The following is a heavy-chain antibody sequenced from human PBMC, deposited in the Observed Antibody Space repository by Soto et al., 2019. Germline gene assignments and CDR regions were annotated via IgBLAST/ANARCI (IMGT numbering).Heavy chain of an antibody. J-gene: IGHJ4*02. CDR3: ARDVSKTTIGVVDS. D-gene: IGHD3-3*01. CDR1: GFTFSDYY. V-gene: IGHV3-11*01. CDR2: INNGGDIV. Sequence: QVHLVEFGGGLVKPGQSLSLSCATSGFTFSDYYMAWIRQAPGKGLEWVGYINNGGDIVHYSDSVKGHFRISRDNTKNSLFLQMTSLRAEDTAIYYCARDVSKTTIGVVDSWGQGALVTVSS.